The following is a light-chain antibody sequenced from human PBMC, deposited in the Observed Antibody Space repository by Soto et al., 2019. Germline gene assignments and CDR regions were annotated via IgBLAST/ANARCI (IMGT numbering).Light chain of an antibody. CDR1: SGDVDPYNY. CDR3: CSYVGTPL. J-gene: IGLJ2*01. CDR2: DVN. Sequence: QAVVTQPPSVSGSPGQSVTISCTGTSGDVDPYNYVSWYQQHPGRAPKLVIYDVNMRPSGVPDRFSGSKSGDTSSLTISGLQAEDEADYYCCSYVGTPLVGGGTQLTVL. V-gene: IGLV2-11*01.